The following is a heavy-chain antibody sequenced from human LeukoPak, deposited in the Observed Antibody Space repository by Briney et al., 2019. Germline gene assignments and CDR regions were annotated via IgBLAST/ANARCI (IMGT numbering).Heavy chain of an antibody. D-gene: IGHD2-2*01. CDR3: ALVVVPAARLDY. CDR2: IYYSGST. V-gene: IGHV4-39*01. CDR1: GGSISSSSYY. Sequence: PSETLSLTCTVSGGSISSSSYYWGWIRQPPGKGLEWIGSIYYSGSTYYNPSLKSRVTISVDTSKNQFSLKLSSVTAADTAVYYSALVVVPAARLDYWGQGTLVTVSS. J-gene: IGHJ4*02.